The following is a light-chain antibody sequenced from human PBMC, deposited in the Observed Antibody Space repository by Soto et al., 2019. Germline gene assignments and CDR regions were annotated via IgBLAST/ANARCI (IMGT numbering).Light chain of an antibody. CDR3: SSYTSDSTLV. V-gene: IGLV2-14*01. Sequence: QSALTQPASVSGSPGQSIAISCTGTSTDVGGHNYVSWYQQHPGKAPKLMIYEVSNRPSGVSNRFSGAKSGNTASLTISGLQAEDEADYYCSSYTSDSTLVFGGGTKVTVL. J-gene: IGLJ3*02. CDR1: STDVGGHNY. CDR2: EVS.